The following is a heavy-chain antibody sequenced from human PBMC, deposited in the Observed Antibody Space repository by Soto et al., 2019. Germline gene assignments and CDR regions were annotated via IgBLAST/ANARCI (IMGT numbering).Heavy chain of an antibody. CDR2: INPNNGAT. Sequence: QVQLVQSGAEVKKPGASVKVSCKAPRYIFTAYFMHWVRQAPGQGLEWMGWINPNNGATHYGLSFXGRVTMTRXSSISTAYMELSSLRSDDTAVYYCASHDPGARFDPWGQGTLVIVSS. J-gene: IGHJ5*02. D-gene: IGHD1-1*01. CDR3: ASHDPGARFDP. V-gene: IGHV1-2*02. CDR1: RYIFTAYF.